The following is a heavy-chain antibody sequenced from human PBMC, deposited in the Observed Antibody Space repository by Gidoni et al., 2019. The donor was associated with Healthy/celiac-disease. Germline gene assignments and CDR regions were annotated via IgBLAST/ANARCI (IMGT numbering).Heavy chain of an antibody. D-gene: IGHD3-3*01. V-gene: IGHV1-2*06. CDR2: INPNSGGT. J-gene: IGHJ4*02. Sequence: QVQLVQSGAAVKKPGASVTVSCKASGYTFTGYYMHWVRQAPGQGLEWMGRINPNSGGTNYAQKFQGRVTMTRDTSISTAYMELSRLRSDDTAVYYCARGYDFWSGPFDYWGQGTLVTVSS. CDR1: GYTFTGYY. CDR3: ARGYDFWSGPFDY.